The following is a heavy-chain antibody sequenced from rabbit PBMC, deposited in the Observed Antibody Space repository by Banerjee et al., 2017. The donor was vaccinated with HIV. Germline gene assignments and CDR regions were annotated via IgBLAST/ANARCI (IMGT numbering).Heavy chain of an antibody. CDR1: GFSFSSYW. J-gene: IGHJ4*01. CDR3: ARDLAGVIGWNFNL. CDR2: IDAGSSGST. V-gene: IGHV1S45*01. Sequence: QEQLEESGGDLVKPEGSLTLTCTASGFSFSSYWICWVRQAPGKGLEWIASIDAGSSGSTYYANWAKGRFTISKTSSTTVSLQMTSLTAADTATYFCARDLAGVIGWNFNLWGPGTLVTVS. D-gene: IGHD4-1*01.